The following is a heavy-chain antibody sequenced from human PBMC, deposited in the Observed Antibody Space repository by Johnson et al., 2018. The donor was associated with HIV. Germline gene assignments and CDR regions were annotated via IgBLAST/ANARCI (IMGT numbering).Heavy chain of an antibody. V-gene: IGHV3-23*04. D-gene: IGHD3-22*01. CDR3: ARDRWATYYYDSSGHGGVFDI. CDR2: ISGSGGST. CDR1: GFTFSSYA. Sequence: VQLVESGGGLVQPGGSLRLSCAASGFTFSSYAMSWVRQAPGKGLEWVSAISGSGGSTYYADSVKGRFTISRDNSKNTLYLQINSLRAEDTAVYYCARDRWATYYYDSSGHGGVFDIWGQGTVVTVSS. J-gene: IGHJ3*02.